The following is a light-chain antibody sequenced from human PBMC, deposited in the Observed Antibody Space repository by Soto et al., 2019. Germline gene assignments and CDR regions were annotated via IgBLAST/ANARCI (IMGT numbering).Light chain of an antibody. CDR3: SSFTSGSTRV. V-gene: IGLV2-14*03. CDR2: GVS. CDR1: INDIGAFNF. J-gene: IGLJ1*01. Sequence: QSALTQPASVSGSLGQSITISCTGTINDIGAFNFVSWYQQHPGTAPKVLIYGVSNRPSGVAFRFSGSKSGSTASLTTSGLQPEDEADYYCSSFTSGSTRVFGTGTKLTVL.